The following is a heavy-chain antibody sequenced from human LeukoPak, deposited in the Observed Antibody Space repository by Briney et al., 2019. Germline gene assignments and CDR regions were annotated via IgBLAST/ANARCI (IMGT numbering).Heavy chain of an antibody. CDR3: ARLGLGSSRDY. V-gene: IGHV4-39*01. J-gene: IGHJ4*02. CDR1: GGSISSSSYY. Sequence: SETLSLTCTVSGGSISSSSYYWGWIRQPPGKGLEWIGSIYYSGSTYYNPSLKSRVTISVDTSKNQFSLKLGSVTAADTAVYYCARLGLGSSRDYWGQGTLVTVSS. D-gene: IGHD6-6*01. CDR2: IYYSGST.